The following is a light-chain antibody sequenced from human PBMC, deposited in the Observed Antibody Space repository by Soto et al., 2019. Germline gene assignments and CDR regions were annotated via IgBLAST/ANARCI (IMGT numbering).Light chain of an antibody. J-gene: IGKJ1*01. Sequence: EIVLTQSPGTLSLSPGERATLSCRASQSVTSSYLAWYQQKPGQAPRLLMYVASSRATGIPDRFSGSGSGTDFTLTISRLEPEDSAVYYCQQYGSSPRTFGQGTKVEIK. V-gene: IGKV3-20*01. CDR3: QQYGSSPRT. CDR2: VAS. CDR1: QSVTSSY.